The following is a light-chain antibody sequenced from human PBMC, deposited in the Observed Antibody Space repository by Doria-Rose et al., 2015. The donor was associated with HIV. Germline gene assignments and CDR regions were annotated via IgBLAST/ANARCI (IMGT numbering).Light chain of an antibody. CDR3: QQANSFPPT. J-gene: IGKJ1*01. CDR2: GAS. V-gene: IGKV1D-12*01. Sequence: DIRLTQSPSSVSASVGDRVTITCRASQGIRSGLAWYQQKPGKAPKLLISGASSLQSGVPARFSGSGAGTDFTLTISSLQPEDFATYYCQQANSFPPTFGQGTRVEIK. CDR1: QGIRSG.